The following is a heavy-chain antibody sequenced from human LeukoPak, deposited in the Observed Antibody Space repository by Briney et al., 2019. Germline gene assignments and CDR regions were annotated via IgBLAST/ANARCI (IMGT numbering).Heavy chain of an antibody. Sequence: PGRSLRLSCAASGFTFSSYGMHWVRQAPGKGLEWVAAISYDGRNKEYVDSVKGRFTISRDNSKNTLYLRMNSLRAEDTAVYYCAKDRGYSHGFDYWGQGTLVTVSS. CDR3: AKDRGYSHGFDY. CDR1: GFTFSSYG. V-gene: IGHV3-30*18. J-gene: IGHJ4*02. CDR2: ISYDGRNK. D-gene: IGHD5-18*01.